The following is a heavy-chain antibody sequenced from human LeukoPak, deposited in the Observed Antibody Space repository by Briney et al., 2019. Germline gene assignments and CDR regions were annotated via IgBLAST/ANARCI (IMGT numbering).Heavy chain of an antibody. Sequence: SETLSLTCAVYGGSFSGYYWSWIRQPPGKGLEWIGEINHSGSTNYNPSLKSRVTISVDTSKNQFSLKLSSVTAADTAVYYCASICSSTSCSKADYWGQGTLVTVSS. CDR3: ASICSSTSCSKADY. D-gene: IGHD2-2*01. CDR1: GGSFSGYY. J-gene: IGHJ4*02. V-gene: IGHV4-34*01. CDR2: INHSGST.